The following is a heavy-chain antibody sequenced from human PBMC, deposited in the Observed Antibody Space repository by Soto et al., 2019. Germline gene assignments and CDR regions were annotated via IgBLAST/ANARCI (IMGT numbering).Heavy chain of an antibody. Sequence: SETLSLTCTVSGGFVNSDTHSWSWIRQTPGKRLEWIGFIYSGGSTKHPSLRSRVTISVDTSKNQFSLKLSSVTAADTAVYYCARAIFRRRLKSLGYYYYGMDVWGQGTTVTVSS. CDR2: IYSGGST. V-gene: IGHV4-61*01. CDR1: GGFVNSDTHS. CDR3: ARAIFRRRLKSLGYYYYGMDV. D-gene: IGHD2-21*01. J-gene: IGHJ6*02.